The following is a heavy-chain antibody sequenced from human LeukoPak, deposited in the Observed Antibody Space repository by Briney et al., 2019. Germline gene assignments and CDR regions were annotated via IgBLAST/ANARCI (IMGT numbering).Heavy chain of an antibody. CDR3: ARVFQDNWFDP. J-gene: IGHJ5*02. Sequence: GESLKISXKGSGYSFTSYWIGWVRQMPGKGLEWKGIIYPGDSDTRYSPSFQGQVTISADKSISTAYLQWSSLKASDTAMYYCARVFQDNWFDPWGQGTLVTVSS. V-gene: IGHV5-51*01. CDR1: GYSFTSYW. CDR2: IYPGDSDT. D-gene: IGHD2/OR15-2a*01.